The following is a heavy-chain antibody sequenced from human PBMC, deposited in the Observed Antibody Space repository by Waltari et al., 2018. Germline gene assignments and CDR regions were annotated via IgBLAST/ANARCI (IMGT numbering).Heavy chain of an antibody. J-gene: IGHJ4*02. D-gene: IGHD6-19*01. CDR2: LYIVCST. Sequence: EVQLVESGGGLIQPGGSLRLSCAASGFTVSSNYMSWDRQAPGQGLGLVSVLYIVCSTYHADAVKCRFTISRDNSKNTLYLQMDSLRAEDTAVYYCAREARLARGVFDYWSQGTLVTFSS. CDR3: AREARLARGVFDY. CDR1: GFTVSSNY. V-gene: IGHV3-53*01.